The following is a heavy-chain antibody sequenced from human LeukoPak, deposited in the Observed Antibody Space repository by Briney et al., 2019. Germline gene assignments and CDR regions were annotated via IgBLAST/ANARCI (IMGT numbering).Heavy chain of an antibody. CDR2: IWYDGSNK. CDR1: GFTFSSTYY. Sequence: GGSLRLSCAASGFTFSSTYYMHWVRQAPGKGLEWVAVIWYDGSNKYYADSVKGRFTISRDNSKNTLYLQMNSLRAEDTAVYYCASGYDFWSGYGYWGQGTLVTVSS. V-gene: IGHV3-33*08. J-gene: IGHJ4*02. D-gene: IGHD3-3*01. CDR3: ASGYDFWSGYGY.